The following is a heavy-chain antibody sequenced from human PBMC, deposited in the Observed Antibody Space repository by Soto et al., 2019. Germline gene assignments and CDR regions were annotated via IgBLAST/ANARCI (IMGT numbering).Heavy chain of an antibody. Sequence: ESLKICFKGSGYSLTTYWIAWVRQMPGKGLEWVGIIYPGDSDTRYSPSFEGHVTISVDKSISTAFLQWNSLKASDNAIYYCARHSTSAPKDYWGQGTLVTVS. D-gene: IGHD3-10*01. J-gene: IGHJ4*01. V-gene: IGHV5-51*01. CDR1: GYSLTTYW. CDR2: IYPGDSDT. CDR3: ARHSTSAPKDY.